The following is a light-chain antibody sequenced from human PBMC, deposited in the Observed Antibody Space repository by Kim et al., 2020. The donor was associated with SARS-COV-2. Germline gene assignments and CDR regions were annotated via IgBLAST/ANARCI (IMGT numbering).Light chain of an antibody. CDR1: NIGSKS. V-gene: IGLV3-21*04. CDR3: QVWDSSSDHPDVV. J-gene: IGLJ2*01. Sequence: GKTARITWWENNIGSKSVHWYQQKPGQAPVLVIYYDSDRPSGIPERFSGSNSGNTATLTISRVEAGDEADYYCQVWDSSSDHPDVVFGGGTQLTVL. CDR2: YDS.